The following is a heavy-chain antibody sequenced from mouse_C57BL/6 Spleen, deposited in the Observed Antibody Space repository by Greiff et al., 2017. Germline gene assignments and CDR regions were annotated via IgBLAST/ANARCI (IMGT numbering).Heavy chain of an antibody. V-gene: IGHV1-52*01. CDR1: GYTFTSYW. Sequence: VQLQQPGAELVRPGSSVKLSCKASGYTFTSYWMHWVKQRPIQGLEWIGNIDPSDSETHYNQKFKDKATLTVDKSSSTAYMQLSSLTSEDSAVYYCARENGSSYWYFDVWGTGTTVTVSS. CDR3: ARENGSSYWYFDV. D-gene: IGHD1-1*01. J-gene: IGHJ1*03. CDR2: IDPSDSET.